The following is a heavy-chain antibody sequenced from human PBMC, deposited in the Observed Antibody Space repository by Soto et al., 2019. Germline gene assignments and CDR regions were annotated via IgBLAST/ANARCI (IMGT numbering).Heavy chain of an antibody. CDR3: ARDPRYCDWLLSQNSIDY. CDR1: GFTFSSYA. Sequence: QVQLVESGGGVVQPGRSLRLSCAASGFTFSSYAMHWVRQAPGKGLEWVAVISYDGSNKYYADSVKGRFTISRDNSKNTLYLQMNSLRAEDAAVYYCARDPRYCDWLLSQNSIDYWGQGTLVTVSS. CDR2: ISYDGSNK. D-gene: IGHD3-9*01. J-gene: IGHJ4*02. V-gene: IGHV3-30-3*01.